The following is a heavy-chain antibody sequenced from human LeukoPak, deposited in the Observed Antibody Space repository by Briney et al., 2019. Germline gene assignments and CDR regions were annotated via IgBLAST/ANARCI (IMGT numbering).Heavy chain of an antibody. CDR3: ARGSNWFDP. CDR1: GFIFSSYE. V-gene: IGHV3-48*03. Sequence: GGSLRLSCAASGFIFSSYEMNWVRQAPGKGLEWVSYISSSGSTIYYADSVKGRFTISRDNAKNSLYLQMNSLRAEDTAVYYCARGSNWFDPWGQGTLVTVSS. CDR2: ISSSGSTI. J-gene: IGHJ5*02.